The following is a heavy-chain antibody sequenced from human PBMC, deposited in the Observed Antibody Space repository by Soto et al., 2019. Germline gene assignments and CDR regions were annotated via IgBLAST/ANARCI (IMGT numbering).Heavy chain of an antibody. Sequence: GGSLRLSCAASGFTFSSYAMSWCRQSPGKGREGVSAISGSGGSTYYADSVKGRFTSSRDNSKNTLYLQMNSLRAEDTAVYYCVKTRYCSGGSCYSGVAHYYYGMDVWGQGTTVTVSS. V-gene: IGHV3-23*01. D-gene: IGHD2-15*01. CDR1: GFTFSSYA. J-gene: IGHJ6*02. CDR2: ISGSGGST. CDR3: VKTRYCSGGSCYSGVAHYYYGMDV.